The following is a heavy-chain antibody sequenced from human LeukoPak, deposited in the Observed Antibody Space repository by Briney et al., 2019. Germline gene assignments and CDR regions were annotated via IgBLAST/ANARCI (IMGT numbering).Heavy chain of an antibody. CDR2: IYYSGST. D-gene: IGHD2-15*01. CDR1: GGSISSGDYY. J-gene: IGHJ4*02. V-gene: IGHV4-30-4*01. CDR3: AREGGGGLFDY. Sequence: PSETLSLTCTVSGGSISSGDYYWSWIRQPPGTGLEWIGYIYYSGSTYYNPSLKSRVTISVDTSKNQFSLKLSSVTAADTAVYYCAREGGGGLFDYWGRGTLVTVSS.